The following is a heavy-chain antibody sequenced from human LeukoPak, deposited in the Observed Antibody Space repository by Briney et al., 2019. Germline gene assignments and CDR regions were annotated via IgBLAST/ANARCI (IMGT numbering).Heavy chain of an antibody. Sequence: GGSLRLSCAASGFTFNNYDMNWVRQAPGKGLEWVSGISYSGANTHYADSVKGRFTVSRDNYRNTLHLEMNSLRAEDTAVYYCAKVRDTSGWYHFDNWGQGALVTVSS. CDR3: AKVRDTSGWYHFDN. CDR2: ISYSGANT. J-gene: IGHJ4*02. D-gene: IGHD6-19*01. CDR1: GFTFNNYD. V-gene: IGHV3-23*01.